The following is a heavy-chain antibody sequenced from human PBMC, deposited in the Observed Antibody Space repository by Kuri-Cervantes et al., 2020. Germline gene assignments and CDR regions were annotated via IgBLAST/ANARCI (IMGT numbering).Heavy chain of an antibody. J-gene: IGHJ4*02. V-gene: IGHV3-21*01. CDR1: GFTFSSYS. CDR2: ISSSSSYI. Sequence: GGSLRLSCAASGFTFSSYSMNWVRQAPGKGLEWVSSISSSSSYIYYADSVKGRFTISRDNAKNSLYLQMNSLRAEDTAVYYCARGVITFEGVIVTFDYWGQGTLVTVSS. D-gene: IGHD3-16*02. CDR3: ARGVITFEGVIVTFDY.